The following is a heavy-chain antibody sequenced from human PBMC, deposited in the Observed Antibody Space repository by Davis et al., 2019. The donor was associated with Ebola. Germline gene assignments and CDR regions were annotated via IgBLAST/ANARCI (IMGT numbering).Heavy chain of an antibody. J-gene: IGHJ4*02. CDR1: GFTFSSHS. CDR3: ARDQVGDFWSGYCDY. D-gene: IGHD3-3*01. Sequence: PGGSLRLSCAASGFTFSSHSMNWVRQAPGKGLEWVSYISSSSSTIYYADSVKGRFTISRDNAKNSLYLQMNSLRDEDTAVYYCARDQVGDFWSGYCDYWGQGTLVTVSS. CDR2: ISSSSSTI. V-gene: IGHV3-48*02.